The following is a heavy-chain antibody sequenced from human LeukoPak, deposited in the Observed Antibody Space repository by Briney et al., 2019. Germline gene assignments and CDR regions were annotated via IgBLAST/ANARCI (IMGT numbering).Heavy chain of an antibody. Sequence: PSETLSLTCTVSGGSISSYYWSWIRQPPGKGLEWIGCIYYSGSTNYNPSLRSRVTISVDTSKNQFALKLSSVTAADAAVYYCARAFRMYALHNWFDPWGQGTLVTVSS. J-gene: IGHJ5*02. CDR3: ARAFRMYALHNWFDP. CDR2: IYYSGST. V-gene: IGHV4-59*01. CDR1: GGSISSYY. D-gene: IGHD2-8*01.